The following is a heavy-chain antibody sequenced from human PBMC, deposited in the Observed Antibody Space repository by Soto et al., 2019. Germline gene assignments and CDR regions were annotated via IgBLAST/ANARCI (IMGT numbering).Heavy chain of an antibody. CDR1: GYTFTGYD. CDR3: ARDMSPRFLEWPEDGMDV. CDR2: INPNSGGT. V-gene: IGHV1-2*02. D-gene: IGHD3-3*01. J-gene: IGHJ6*04. Sequence: GASVKVAWEASGYTFTGYDMHCVRHAPGQGLEWMGWINPNSGGTNYAQKFQGRVTMTRDTSISTAYMELSRLRSDDTAVYYCARDMSPRFLEWPEDGMDVWDKGTKVTVSS.